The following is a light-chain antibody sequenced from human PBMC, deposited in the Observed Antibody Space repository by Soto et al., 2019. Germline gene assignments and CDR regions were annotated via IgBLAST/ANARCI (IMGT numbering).Light chain of an antibody. Sequence: DIQMTQSPSSLSASVGDRVTITCRGSQGIANHLAWYQQKPGKAPNLLIYAASTLQSGVPSRFSGSGFGTDFTLTISSLQPEDVATYYCHKYKSAPYTFGPGTKVDI. CDR1: QGIANH. J-gene: IGKJ3*01. CDR2: AAS. CDR3: HKYKSAPYT. V-gene: IGKV1-27*01.